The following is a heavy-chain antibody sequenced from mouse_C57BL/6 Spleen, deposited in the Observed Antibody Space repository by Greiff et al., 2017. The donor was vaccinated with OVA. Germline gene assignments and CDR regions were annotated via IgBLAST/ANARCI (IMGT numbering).Heavy chain of an antibody. CDR1: GYAFRSYW. D-gene: IGHD2-10*01. J-gene: IGHJ4*01. Sequence: VKLVEFGAELVKPGASVKISCKAFGYAFRSYWMKWVKQRPGKGLEWIGQIYPGDGDTNYNGKFKGKATLTADKSSSTAYMQLSSLTSEDSAVYFCARSLPGPYAMDYWGQGTSVTVSS. V-gene: IGHV1-80*01. CDR3: ARSLPGPYAMDY. CDR2: IYPGDGDT.